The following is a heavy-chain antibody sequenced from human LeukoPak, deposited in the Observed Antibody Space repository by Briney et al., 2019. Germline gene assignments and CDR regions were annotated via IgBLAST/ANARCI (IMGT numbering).Heavy chain of an antibody. CDR1: EITFRNAW. D-gene: IGHD6-19*01. V-gene: IGHV3-15*01. CDR3: TTAVVGTEDFDY. Sequence: GSLRLSCAASEITFRNAWLSWVRQAPGKGLEWVGRIKKKTEGGTTDYAAPVKGRFTISRDDSKNTLYLQKNSLKTEDTAVYYSTTAVVGTEDFDYWGQGTLVTVSS. J-gene: IGHJ4*02. CDR2: IKKKTEGGTT.